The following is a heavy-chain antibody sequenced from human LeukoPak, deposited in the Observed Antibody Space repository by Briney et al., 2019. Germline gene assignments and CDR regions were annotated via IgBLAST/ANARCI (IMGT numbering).Heavy chain of an antibody. J-gene: IGHJ4*02. CDR1: GGTFSSYA. D-gene: IGHD2-15*01. Sequence: ASVKVSCKASGGTFSSYAISWVRQAPGQGLEWMGRIIPIFGTANYAQKFQGRVTITTDESTSTAYMELSSLRSEDTAVYYCAGQIGGVDCSGGSCYTHWGQGTLATVSS. CDR3: AGQIGGVDCSGGSCYTH. CDR2: IIPIFGTA. V-gene: IGHV1-69*05.